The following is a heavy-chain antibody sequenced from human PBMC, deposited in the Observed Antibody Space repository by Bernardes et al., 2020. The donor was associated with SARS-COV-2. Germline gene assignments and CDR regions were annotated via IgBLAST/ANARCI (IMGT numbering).Heavy chain of an antibody. CDR2: TSTDGSNK. CDR3: AREDSSGIDY. D-gene: IGHD3-22*01. Sequence: GGSLILSCAASGFTFGTYPMHWVRQAPGKGLEWMAITSTDGSNKYYADSVKGRFTISRDNSKNMVYLQMNSLESEDTAVYHCAREDSSGIDYWGQGTLVTVSS. J-gene: IGHJ4*02. V-gene: IGHV3-30-3*01. CDR1: GFTFGTYP.